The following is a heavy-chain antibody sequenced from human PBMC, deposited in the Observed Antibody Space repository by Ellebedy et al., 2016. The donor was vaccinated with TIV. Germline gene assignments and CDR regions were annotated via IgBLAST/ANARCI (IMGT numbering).Heavy chain of an antibody. CDR2: VDYSGRA. CDR3: ARDSDGDYTSFDL. Sequence: MPSETLSLTCSVSGVSISSSSDYWGWIRQPPGKGLEWIGSVDYSGRAYNNPSLQSRVTSSVDTSKNQFSLKLTSVTAADTAVYFCARDSDGDYTSFDLWGRGALVIVSS. J-gene: IGHJ2*01. V-gene: IGHV4-39*07. D-gene: IGHD4-17*01. CDR1: GVSISSSSDY.